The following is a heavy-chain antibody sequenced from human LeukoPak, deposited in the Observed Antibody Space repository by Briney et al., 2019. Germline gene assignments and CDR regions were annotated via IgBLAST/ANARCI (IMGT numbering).Heavy chain of an antibody. CDR1: GYTFTSNY. CDR2: ISPSGGNA. V-gene: IGHV1-46*01. Sequence: ASVKVSCKAFGYTFTSNYMHWVRQAPGQGLEWMGIISPSGGNANYAQKFQGSVTMTRDTSTSTVYMELSGLRSEDTAVYYCARGWEMASKAPFDYWGQGTLVTVSS. CDR3: ARGWEMASKAPFDY. J-gene: IGHJ4*02. D-gene: IGHD5-12*01.